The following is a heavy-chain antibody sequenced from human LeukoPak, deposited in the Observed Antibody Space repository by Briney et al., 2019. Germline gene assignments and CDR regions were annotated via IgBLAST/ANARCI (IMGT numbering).Heavy chain of an antibody. J-gene: IGHJ1*01. Sequence: PGGSLRLSCAASGFTFNSYSMYWVRQAPGKGLEWVSSISSSSSHMFCADSVKGRFSISRDNADNSLYLQMNSLRAEDTAVYYCVRDSGSSYGYYFLHWGQGTLVT. CDR1: GFTFNSYS. CDR2: ISSSSSHM. V-gene: IGHV3-21*01. D-gene: IGHD1-26*01. CDR3: VRDSGSSYGYYFLH.